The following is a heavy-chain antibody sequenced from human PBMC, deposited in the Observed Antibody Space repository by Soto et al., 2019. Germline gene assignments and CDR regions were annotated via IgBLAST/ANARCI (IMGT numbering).Heavy chain of an antibody. Sequence: QVHLVQSGAEVRKPGSSVKVSCQVSGGTFRTYGIIWMRQAPGQGLEWMGRVIPIRDVTDYAQKFQGRVTITANGPTNTAYMELSRLRSEDTAVYSCARGTSGVGSVSTFDIWGQGTVVTVSS. J-gene: IGHJ3*02. V-gene: IGHV1-69*04. D-gene: IGHD2-8*01. CDR1: GGTFRTYG. CDR2: VIPIRDVT. CDR3: ARGTSGVGSVSTFDI.